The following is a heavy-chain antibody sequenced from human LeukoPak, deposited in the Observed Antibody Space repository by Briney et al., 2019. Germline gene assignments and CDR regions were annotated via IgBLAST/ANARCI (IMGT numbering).Heavy chain of an antibody. CDR1: GGSINKYY. V-gene: IGHV4-59*01. CDR2: IYYSGST. Sequence: SETLSLTCTVSGGSINKYYWSWIRQPPGKGLEWIGYIYYSGSTNYNPSLKSRVTISVDTSKNQFSLKLSSVTAADTAVYYCARGPGGVADFDYWGQGTLVTVSS. D-gene: IGHD2-15*01. J-gene: IGHJ4*02. CDR3: ARGPGGVADFDY.